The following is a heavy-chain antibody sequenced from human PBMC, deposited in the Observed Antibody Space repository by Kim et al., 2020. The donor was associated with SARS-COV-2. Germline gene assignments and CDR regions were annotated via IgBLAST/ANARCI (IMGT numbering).Heavy chain of an antibody. CDR3: AKDSHSIAARVLSY. CDR2: ISWNSGSI. CDR1: GFTFDDYA. V-gene: IGHV3-9*01. J-gene: IGHJ4*02. Sequence: GGSLRLSCAASGFTFDDYAMHWVRQAPGKGLEWVSGISWNSGSIGYADSVKGRFTISRDNAKNSLYLQMNSLRAEDTALYYCAKDSHSIAARVLSYWGQGTLVTVSS. D-gene: IGHD6-6*01.